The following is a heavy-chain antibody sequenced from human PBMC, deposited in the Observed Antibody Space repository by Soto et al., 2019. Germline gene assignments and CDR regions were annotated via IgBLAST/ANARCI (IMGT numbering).Heavy chain of an antibody. D-gene: IGHD4-17*01. CDR2: IYTSGST. Sequence: SETLSLTCTVSGGSISSYYWSWIRQPAGKGLEWIGRIYTSGSTNYNPSLKSRVTMSVDTSKNQFSLRLSSVTAAGTAVYYCARADYGDLDSDYYYYGMDVWGQGTTVTVSS. J-gene: IGHJ6*02. V-gene: IGHV4-4*07. CDR1: GGSISSYY. CDR3: ARADYGDLDSDYYYYGMDV.